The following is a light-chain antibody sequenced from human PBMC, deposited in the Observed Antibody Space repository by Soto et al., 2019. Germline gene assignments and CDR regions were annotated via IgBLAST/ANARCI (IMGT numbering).Light chain of an antibody. J-gene: IGLJ3*02. V-gene: IGLV2-14*01. CDR3: SSLASSTILV. CDR1: ISDVGTYNY. CDR2: GVT. Sequence: QSVLTQPASVSGSPGQSITISCTGTISDVGTYNYVSWYQQYPGKAPQLMIYGVTNRPSWVSSRFSGSKSGNTASLTISGLQAEDEADYYCSSLASSTILVFGGWTKLTVL.